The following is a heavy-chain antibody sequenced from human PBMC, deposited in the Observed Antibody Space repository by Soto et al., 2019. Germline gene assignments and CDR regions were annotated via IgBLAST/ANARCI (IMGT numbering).Heavy chain of an antibody. CDR3: ASGGGVSGYSVDV. J-gene: IGHJ6*02. D-gene: IGHD3-3*01. Sequence: QVQLVQSGAEVKKPGSSVKVSCKASGGTFSSYAISWVRQAPGQGLEWMGGIIPIFGTANYAQKFQGRVTMAAEDTTSTAYMEMSSFRSEDTAGYYCASGGGVSGYSVDVWGPGTTVTVSS. CDR1: GGTFSSYA. CDR2: IIPIFGTA. V-gene: IGHV1-69*12.